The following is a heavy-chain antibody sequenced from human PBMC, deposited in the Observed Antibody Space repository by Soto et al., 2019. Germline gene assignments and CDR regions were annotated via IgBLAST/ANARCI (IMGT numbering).Heavy chain of an antibody. CDR2: ARNRAGSYTT. D-gene: IGHD6-13*01. CDR3: SNSPVGKIGSG. V-gene: IGHV3-72*01. CDR1: GFSFSDHH. Sequence: EVQLVESGGGLAQPGGSLRLSCVGSGFSFSDHHMDWVRQAPGKGLVWVGRARNRAGSYTTEYAASVKGRFTISRDDSKHSLYVQMNSLKTEDTAVYYCSNSPVGKIGSGWGQGTLVTVSS. J-gene: IGHJ4*02.